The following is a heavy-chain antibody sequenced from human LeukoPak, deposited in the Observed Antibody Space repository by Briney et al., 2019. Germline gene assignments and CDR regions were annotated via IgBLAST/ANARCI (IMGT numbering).Heavy chain of an antibody. CDR1: GFTFTSSA. CDR2: IVVGSGNT. D-gene: IGHD3-22*01. CDR3: AAMTDRSGYLLTR. Sequence: ASVTVSCKASGFTFTSSAVQWVRQARGQRLEWIGWIVVGSGNTNYAQKFQERVTITRDMSTSTAYMELSSLRSEDTAEYYCAAMTDRSGYLLTRWGQGTLVTVSS. J-gene: IGHJ4*02. V-gene: IGHV1-58*01.